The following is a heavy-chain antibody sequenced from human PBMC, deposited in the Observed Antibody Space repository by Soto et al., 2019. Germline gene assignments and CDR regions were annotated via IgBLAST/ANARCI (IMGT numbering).Heavy chain of an antibody. CDR2: LSTSGSA. J-gene: IGHJ6*04. CDR1: GGSISSYY. D-gene: IGHD5-12*01. V-gene: IGHV4-4*07. Sequence: PSETLSLTCTVSGGSISSYYWNWIRQPAGKGLEWIGRLSTSGSANYNPSLKSRVTMSVDTSTTQLSLKMNSVTAADTAVYYCARGGEYTGFYGMDVWGKGTTVTVS. CDR3: ARGGEYTGFYGMDV.